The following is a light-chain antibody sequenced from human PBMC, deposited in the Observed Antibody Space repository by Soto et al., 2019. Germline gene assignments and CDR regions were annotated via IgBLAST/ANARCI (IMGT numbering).Light chain of an antibody. CDR1: QDISNY. Sequence: DIQMTQSPSSLSASVGDRVTITCQASQDISNYLNWYQQKPGKAPKLLIYDASNLETGVPSRFSGSGSGTDFTFTISSLQPEDIATYYCQQYDNPLLTFGLGTKVDIK. CDR3: QQYDNPLLT. CDR2: DAS. J-gene: IGKJ3*01. V-gene: IGKV1-33*01.